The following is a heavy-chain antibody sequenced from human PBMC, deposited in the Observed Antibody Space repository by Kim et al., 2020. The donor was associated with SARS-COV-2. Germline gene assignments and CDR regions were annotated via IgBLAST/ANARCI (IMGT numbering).Heavy chain of an antibody. Sequence: GGSLRLSCAASGFTFSGSAMHWVRQASGKGLEWVGRLRSKANSYSTAYAASVKGRFTISRDDSKNTAYLHMNRLKTEDTAEYYCTRPTPPDYYDSSADDGLDIWGQGTMVTVSS. V-gene: IGHV3-73*01. CDR3: TRPTPPDYYDSSADDGLDI. CDR1: GFTFSGSA. J-gene: IGHJ3*02. CDR2: LRSKANSYST. D-gene: IGHD3-22*01.